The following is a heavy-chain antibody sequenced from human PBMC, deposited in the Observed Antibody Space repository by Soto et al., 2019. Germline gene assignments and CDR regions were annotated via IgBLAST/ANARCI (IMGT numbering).Heavy chain of an antibody. J-gene: IGHJ4*02. CDR2: ISYSGST. V-gene: IGHV4-31*02. CDR1: GGSIISGGYY. D-gene: IGHD5-18*01. Sequence: PSETLSLTCTVSGGSIISGGYYWSWIRQHPGKGLEWIGYISYSGSTYYNPSLKSRVTISVDTSKNQFSLKLSSVTAADSAMYYCARDRRGYGYGSYFDYWGQGTLVSVS. CDR3: ARDRRGYGYGSYFDY.